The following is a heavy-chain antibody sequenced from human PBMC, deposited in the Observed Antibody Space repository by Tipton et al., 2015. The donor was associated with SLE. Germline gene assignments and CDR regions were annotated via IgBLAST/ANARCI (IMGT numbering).Heavy chain of an antibody. CDR1: GGSISSYY. J-gene: IGHJ3*02. Sequence: TLSLTCTVSGGSISSYYWSWIRQPPGKGLEWIGYIYYSGSTNYNPSLKSRVTISVDTSKNQFSLKLSSVTAADTAVYYCASAKQTTIFGVVTPTDASDIWGQGTMVTVSS. CDR2: IYYSGST. D-gene: IGHD3-3*01. CDR3: ASAKQTTIFGVVTPTDASDI. V-gene: IGHV4-59*01.